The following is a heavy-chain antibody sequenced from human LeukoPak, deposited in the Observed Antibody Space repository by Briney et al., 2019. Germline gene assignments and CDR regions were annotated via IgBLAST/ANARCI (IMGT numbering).Heavy chain of an antibody. J-gene: IGHJ4*02. CDR1: GFTFSSYG. Sequence: GGSLRLPCAASGFTFSSYGMHWVRQAPGKGLEWAAVISYDGSNEYYADSVKGRFTISRDNSKNTLYLQMNSLRAEDTAVYYCARTGSYDYSPYFDYWGQGTLVTVSS. D-gene: IGHD1-26*01. CDR2: ISYDGSNE. CDR3: ARTGSYDYSPYFDY. V-gene: IGHV3-30*03.